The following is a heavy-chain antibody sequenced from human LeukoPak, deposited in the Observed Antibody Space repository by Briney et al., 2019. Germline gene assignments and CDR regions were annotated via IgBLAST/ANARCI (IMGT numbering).Heavy chain of an antibody. J-gene: IGHJ4*02. CDR3: TAGGGWLPDY. Sequence: KPSETPSLTCTVSGGSISDYYWGWFRQPPGKGLEWIGYIHDSGRTNYNASLKGRASISVDTSRRQFSLKLTSVTAADTAIYYCTAGGGWLPDYWGQGTLVSVSS. D-gene: IGHD5-24*01. V-gene: IGHV4-59*01. CDR2: IHDSGRT. CDR1: GGSISDYY.